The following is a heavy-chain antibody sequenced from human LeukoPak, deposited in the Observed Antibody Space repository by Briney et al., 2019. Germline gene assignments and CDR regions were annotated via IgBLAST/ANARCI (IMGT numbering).Heavy chain of an antibody. CDR3: AREGGPYRPLDY. CDR1: GDSITSTNY. CDR2: VNLQGST. Sequence: SETLSLTCGVSGDSITSTNYWTWVRPPPGKGLAWIGEVNLQGSTNYNPSLMGRVAISVDMSENHISLQLTSVTAADTAVYYCAREGGPYRPLDYSGQGTLVTVSS. J-gene: IGHJ4*02. V-gene: IGHV4-4*02.